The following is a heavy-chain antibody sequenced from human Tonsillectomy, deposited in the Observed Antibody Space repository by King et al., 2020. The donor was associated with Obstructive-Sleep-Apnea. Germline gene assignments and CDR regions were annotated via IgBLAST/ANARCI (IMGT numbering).Heavy chain of an antibody. Sequence: VQLQESGPGLVKSSETLSLTCTVSRYSISSGYDWGWIRQPPGKGLEWIGNIYHSGITHYNPSLKSRVTISVDTSKNQFSLKLNSVTAADTAVYYCASGRTQFDYWGQGTLVTVSS. CDR3: ASGRTQFDY. J-gene: IGHJ4*02. CDR1: RYSISSGYD. D-gene: IGHD1-26*01. V-gene: IGHV4-38-2*02. CDR2: IYHSGIT.